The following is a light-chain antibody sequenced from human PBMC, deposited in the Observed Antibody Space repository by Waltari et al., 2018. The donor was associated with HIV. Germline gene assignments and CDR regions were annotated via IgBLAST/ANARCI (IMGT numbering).Light chain of an antibody. V-gene: IGLV2-11*01. Sequence: QSALTHPHSVSGSPGQSPTISSTRTSTYVDTFVSWYQPRPCKAPKGIIFDVNQPPSGVSDRCSGSKSGNTASLTISGLQAEDEADYYCCSHAGNFIFGFGTGTKVTVL. CDR2: DVN. CDR3: CSHAGNFIFG. CDR1: STYVDTF. J-gene: IGLJ1*01.